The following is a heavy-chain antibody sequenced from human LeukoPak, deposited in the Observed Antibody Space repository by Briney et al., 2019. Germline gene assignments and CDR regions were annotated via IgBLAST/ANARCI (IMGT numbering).Heavy chain of an antibody. CDR3: ARERGGDDYGDYTEQSDAFDI. Sequence: GGSLRLSCAASGFTFSSYAMHWVRQAPGKGLEWVAVISYDGSNKYYADSVKGRFTISRDNSKNTLYLQMNSLRAEDTAVYYCARERGGDDYGDYTEQSDAFDIWGQGTMVTVSS. CDR1: GFTFSSYA. J-gene: IGHJ3*02. CDR2: ISYDGSNK. V-gene: IGHV3-30-3*01. D-gene: IGHD4-17*01.